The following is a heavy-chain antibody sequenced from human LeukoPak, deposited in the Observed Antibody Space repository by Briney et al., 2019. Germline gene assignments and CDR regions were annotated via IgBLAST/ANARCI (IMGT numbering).Heavy chain of an antibody. Sequence: SETLSLTCTVSGVSISNNYFYWAWIRQPPGKGLELIGYVHYTGSTFYNSSLKSRVTISADTSQNQFSPSLTSVTAADTAVYYCATLGLLRGAGFNLATHFDFWGQGTLVTVSS. V-gene: IGHV4-39*01. CDR2: VHYTGST. CDR3: ATLGLLRGAGFNLATHFDF. CDR1: GVSISNNYFY. J-gene: IGHJ4*02. D-gene: IGHD1-26*01.